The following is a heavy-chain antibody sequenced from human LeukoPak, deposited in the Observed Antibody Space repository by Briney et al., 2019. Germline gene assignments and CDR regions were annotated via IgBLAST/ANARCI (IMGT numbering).Heavy chain of an antibody. Sequence: SETLSLTCAVSGASVSTTSCLWGWVRQTPGKGLEWIGSISYTGSSYYNPSLNSRVTMSLDPAKNHFSLRMTSLTAADTAVYYCVRDLGVGGSWPLDFWGPGTVVIVSS. CDR2: ISYTGSS. V-gene: IGHV4-39*07. CDR3: VRDLGVGGSWPLDF. CDR1: GASVSTTSCL. D-gene: IGHD2-15*01. J-gene: IGHJ4*02.